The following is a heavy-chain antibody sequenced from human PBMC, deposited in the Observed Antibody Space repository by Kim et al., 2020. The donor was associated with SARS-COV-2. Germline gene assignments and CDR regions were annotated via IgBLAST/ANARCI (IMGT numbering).Heavy chain of an antibody. CDR2: ISGYNGNT. D-gene: IGHD2-15*01. CDR1: GYTFTSYA. J-gene: IGHJ5*02. V-gene: IGHV1-18*01. CDR3: ARGYCSGSSCSFRWFDP. Sequence: ASVKVSCKASGYTFTSYAISWVRQAPGQGLEWMGWISGYNGNTNYAQKLQGRVTMTTDTSTSTAYMELRSLRSDDTAVYYCARGYCSGSSCSFRWFDPWGQGTLVTVSS.